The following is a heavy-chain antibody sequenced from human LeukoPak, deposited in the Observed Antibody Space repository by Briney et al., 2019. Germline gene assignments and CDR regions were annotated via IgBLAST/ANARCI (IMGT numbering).Heavy chain of an antibody. Sequence: GGSLRLSCAASGFTFSSYAMHWVRQAPGKGLEWVSGISVSGSSTYYADSVKGRFTISRDNSKNTLYLQVNSLRAEDTAVYYCGKDKCGGDCYTQFDYWGQGTLVTVSS. CDR1: GFTFSSYA. J-gene: IGHJ4*02. CDR2: ISVSGSST. V-gene: IGHV3-23*01. CDR3: GKDKCGGDCYTQFDY. D-gene: IGHD2-21*02.